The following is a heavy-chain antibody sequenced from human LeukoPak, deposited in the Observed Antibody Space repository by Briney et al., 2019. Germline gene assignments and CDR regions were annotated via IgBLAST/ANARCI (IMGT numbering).Heavy chain of an antibody. J-gene: IGHJ4*02. CDR2: IRTGNGDT. D-gene: IGHD2-15*01. V-gene: IGHV1-3*04. CDR3: GRGGSSGVDF. Sequence: ASVKVSCKPSGYTFTDNALHWVRQAPGQRLEWMGWIRTGNGDTKYSQKFQGRVTLTRDTSASTVYVELNSLRSEDTAVYYCGRGGSSGVDFWGQGTLVTVSS. CDR1: GYTFTDNA.